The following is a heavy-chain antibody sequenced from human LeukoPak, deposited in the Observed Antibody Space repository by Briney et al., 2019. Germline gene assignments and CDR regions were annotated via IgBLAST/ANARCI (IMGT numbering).Heavy chain of an antibody. D-gene: IGHD3-9*01. CDR1: GGSFSGYY. CDR3: ARSYDISTGYYQPAYYFDY. CDR2: INHSGST. V-gene: IGHV4-34*01. J-gene: IGHJ4*02. Sequence: SETLSLTCAVYGGSFSGYYWSWIRQPPGKGLEWIGEINHSGSTNYNPSLKSRVTISVDTSKNQFSLKLSSVTAADTAVYYCARSYDISTGYYQPAYYFDYWGQGTLVTVSS.